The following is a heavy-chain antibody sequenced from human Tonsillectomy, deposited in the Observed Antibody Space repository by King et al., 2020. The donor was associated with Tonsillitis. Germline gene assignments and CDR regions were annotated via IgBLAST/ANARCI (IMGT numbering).Heavy chain of an antibody. D-gene: IGHD3/OR15-3a*01. CDR3: ARAVGLVNVDY. Sequence: VQLVESGGGPVKPGGSLRLSCAASGFTFSSYTMNWVRQAPGRVLEWVSCISSSSSYIYYADSVKGRFTISRDNAKNSVYLQMNSLRAEDTAVYYCARAVGLVNVDYWGQGSLVTVSS. CDR2: ISSSSSYI. CDR1: GFTFSSYT. V-gene: IGHV3-21*06. J-gene: IGHJ4*02.